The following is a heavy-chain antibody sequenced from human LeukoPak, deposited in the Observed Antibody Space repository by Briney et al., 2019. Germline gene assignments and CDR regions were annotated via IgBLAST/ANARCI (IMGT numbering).Heavy chain of an antibody. V-gene: IGHV3-74*01. CDR1: GFTFSNYW. Sequence: GGSLRLSCAASGFTFSNYWMHWVRQAPGKGLVWVARIDNDAYSSVYADSVKGRFTISRDNSKNTMFLQMNRLRDEDTAVYYCARGLRGPDYWGQGTQVTVSS. CDR2: IDNDAYSS. CDR3: ARGLRGPDY. J-gene: IGHJ4*02.